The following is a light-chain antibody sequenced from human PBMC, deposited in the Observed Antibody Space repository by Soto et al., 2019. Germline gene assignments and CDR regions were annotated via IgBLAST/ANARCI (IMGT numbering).Light chain of an antibody. CDR3: GAWDSILSGGRAV. Sequence: QSVLTQPPSVSAAPGQRVTISCSGSSSNIGNNYVSWYQQFPGTAPRLLIYDNNQRPSGIPARFSGSKSGTSATLDITGLQTGDEADYYCGAWDSILSGGRAVFGGGTKVTVL. J-gene: IGLJ3*02. V-gene: IGLV1-51*01. CDR2: DNN. CDR1: SSNIGNNY.